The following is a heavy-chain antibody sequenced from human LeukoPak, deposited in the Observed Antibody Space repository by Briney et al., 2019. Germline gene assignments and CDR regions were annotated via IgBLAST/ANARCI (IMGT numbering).Heavy chain of an antibody. J-gene: IGHJ6*04. CDR1: GGSFSGYY. CDR3: AREARGYYGSGSYGDV. Sequence: SETLSLTCAVYGGSFSGYYWSWIRQPPGTGLEWIGEINHSGSTNYNPSPKSRVTISVDTSKNQFSLKLSSVTAADTAVYYCAREARGYYGSGSYGDVWGKGTTVTVSS. D-gene: IGHD3-10*01. V-gene: IGHV4-34*01. CDR2: INHSGST.